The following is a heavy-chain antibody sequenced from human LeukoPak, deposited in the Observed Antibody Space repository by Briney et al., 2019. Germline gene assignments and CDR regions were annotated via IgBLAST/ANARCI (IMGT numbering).Heavy chain of an antibody. CDR1: GGSISSGGYY. Sequence: TLSLTCTVSGGSISSGGYYWSWIRQHPGKGLEWIGYIYYSGSTYYNPSLKSRVTISVDTSKNQFSLKLSSVTAADTAVYYCARSIAAAGMVDYWGQGTLVTVSS. J-gene: IGHJ4*02. D-gene: IGHD6-13*01. V-gene: IGHV4-31*03. CDR3: ARSIAAAGMVDY. CDR2: IYYSGST.